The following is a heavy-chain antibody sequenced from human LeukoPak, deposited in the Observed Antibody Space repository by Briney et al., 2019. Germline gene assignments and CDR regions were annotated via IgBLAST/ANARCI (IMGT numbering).Heavy chain of an antibody. J-gene: IGHJ3*02. V-gene: IGHV1-8*02. CDR3: ARGTEPPPTMVRGRDRSYAFDI. CDR1: GGTFSSYA. Sequence: ASVKVSCKASGGTFSSYAISWVRQATGQGLEWMGWMNPNSGNTGYAQKFQGRVTMTRNTSISTAYMELSSLRSEDTAVYYCARGTEPPPTMVRGRDRSYAFDIWGQGTMVTVSS. D-gene: IGHD3-10*01. CDR2: MNPNSGNT.